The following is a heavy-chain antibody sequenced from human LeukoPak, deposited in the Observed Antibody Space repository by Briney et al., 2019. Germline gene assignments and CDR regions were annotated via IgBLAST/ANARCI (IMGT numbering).Heavy chain of an antibody. CDR1: GGSISSYY. D-gene: IGHD2-21*02. Sequence: SETLSLTCTVSGGSISSYYWSRIRQPPGKGLEWIGYIYYSGSTNYNPSLKSRVTISVDTSKNQFSLKLSSVTAADTAVYYCAREGRYCGGDCYSGIDYWGQGTLVTVSS. V-gene: IGHV4-59*01. CDR2: IYYSGST. CDR3: AREGRYCGGDCYSGIDY. J-gene: IGHJ4*02.